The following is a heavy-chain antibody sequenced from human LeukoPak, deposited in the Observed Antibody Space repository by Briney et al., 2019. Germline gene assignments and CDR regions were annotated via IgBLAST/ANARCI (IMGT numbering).Heavy chain of an antibody. Sequence: VASVTVSCKASGYTFTSYGISWVRQAPGQGLEWMGWISAYNGNTNYAQKLQGRVTMTTDTSTSTAYMELRSLRSDDTAVYYCARGKASPRGYYYYYMDVWGKGTTVTVSS. CDR3: ARGKASPRGYYYYYMDV. CDR1: GYTFTSYG. J-gene: IGHJ6*03. CDR2: ISAYNGNT. V-gene: IGHV1-18*01.